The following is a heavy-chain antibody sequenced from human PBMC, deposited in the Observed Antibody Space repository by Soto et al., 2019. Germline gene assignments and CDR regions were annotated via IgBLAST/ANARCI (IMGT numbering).Heavy chain of an antibody. D-gene: IGHD6-13*01. CDR2: IYYSGST. Sequence: SATLSLTCILSGESISGTIYYWASIRQPPGKGLAWIGSIYYSGSTYYNPSLKSRVTISVDTSKNHFSLKLTSVTAADTAVYYCARPGGSGWFYFDSWGQGSQVTVS. CDR3: ARPGGSGWFYFDS. CDR1: GESISGTIYY. J-gene: IGHJ4*02. V-gene: IGHV4-39*02.